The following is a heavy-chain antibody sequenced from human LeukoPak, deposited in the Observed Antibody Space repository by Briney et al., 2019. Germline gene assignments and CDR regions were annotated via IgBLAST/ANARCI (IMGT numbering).Heavy chain of an antibody. CDR2: MNPNSGNT. CDR3: GRGKRITIFGVVKGPVDV. V-gene: IGHV1-8*01. Sequence: ASVKVSCKASGYTFTSYDINWVRQATGQGLEWMGWMNPNSGNTGYAQKFQGRVTITRNTSISTAYMELSSLRSEDTAVYYCGRGKRITIFGVVKGPVDVWGKGTTVTVSS. J-gene: IGHJ6*04. D-gene: IGHD3-3*01. CDR1: GYTFTSYD.